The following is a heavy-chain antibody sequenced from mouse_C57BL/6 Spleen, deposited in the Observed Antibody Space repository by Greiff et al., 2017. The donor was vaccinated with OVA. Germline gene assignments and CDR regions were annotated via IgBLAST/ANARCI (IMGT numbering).Heavy chain of an antibody. J-gene: IGHJ1*03. CDR2: ISGGGGNT. Sequence: EVKLMESGGGLVKPGGSLKLSCAASGFTFSSYTMSWVRQTPEKRLEWVATISGGGGNTYYPDSVKGRFTISSDNAKNTLYLQMCSLRSEDTALYYCARHSYGYFDVWGTGTTVTVSS. V-gene: IGHV5-9*01. CDR3: ARHSYGYFDV. CDR1: GFTFSSYT.